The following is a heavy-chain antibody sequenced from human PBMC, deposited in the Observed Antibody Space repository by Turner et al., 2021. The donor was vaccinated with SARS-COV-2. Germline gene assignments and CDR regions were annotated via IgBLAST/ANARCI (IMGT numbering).Heavy chain of an antibody. CDR2: ISGSGVTR. J-gene: IGHJ4*02. Sequence: EVQVLESGGGLVQPGGSLRLSCAVPGVTLKNYAMSWVRQAPGKGLEWVSLISGSGVTRYYTDSVKGRFTISRDNSKNTLFLQMNSLRGEDTATYYCAKALNGGTSPIISDWGQGSLVTVSS. CDR1: GVTLKNYA. CDR3: AKALNGGTSPIISD. V-gene: IGHV3-23*01. D-gene: IGHD2-15*01.